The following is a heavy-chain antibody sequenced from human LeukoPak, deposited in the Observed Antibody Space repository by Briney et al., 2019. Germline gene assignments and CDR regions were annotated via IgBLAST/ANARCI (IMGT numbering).Heavy chain of an antibody. V-gene: IGHV4-38-2*02. CDR1: GYSISSGYY. J-gene: IGHJ4*02. CDR2: IYHSGNT. D-gene: IGHD3/OR15-3a*01. CDR3: ARQTGSGLFILP. Sequence: SETLSLTCSVSGYSISSGYYWGWIRQPPGKGLEWIGSIYHSGNTYYNPSLKSRVSISIDTSKSQFSLRLTSVTAADTAVYYCARQTGSGLFILPGGQGTLVTVSS.